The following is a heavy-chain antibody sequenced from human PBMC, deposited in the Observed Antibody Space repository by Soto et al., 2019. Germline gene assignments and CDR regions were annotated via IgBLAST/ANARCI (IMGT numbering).Heavy chain of an antibody. CDR3: ARAGASSSYYYYGMDV. J-gene: IGHJ6*02. CDR1: GFTFSNSA. Sequence: PGGSLRLSCTASGFTFSNSAMSWVRQAPGKGLEWVSAISGSGGSTYYADSVKGRFTISRDNSKNTLYLQMNSLRAEDTAVYYCARAGASSSYYYYGMDVWGQGTTVTVSS. V-gene: IGHV3-23*01. D-gene: IGHD6-6*01. CDR2: ISGSGGST.